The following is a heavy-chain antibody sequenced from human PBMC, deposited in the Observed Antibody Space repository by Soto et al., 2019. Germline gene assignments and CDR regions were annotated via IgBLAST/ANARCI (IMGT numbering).Heavy chain of an antibody. CDR3: ARDGGGYCSGGSCYGDWFDP. CDR1: GFTFSSYA. D-gene: IGHD2-15*01. J-gene: IGHJ5*02. V-gene: IGHV3-30-3*01. Sequence: QVQLVESGGGVVQPGRSLRLSCAASGFTFSSYAMHWVRQAPGKGLEWVAVISYDGSNKYYADSVKGRFTISRDNSKNTLYLQMNSLRAEDTAVYYCARDGGGYCSGGSCYGDWFDPWGQGTLVTVSS. CDR2: ISYDGSNK.